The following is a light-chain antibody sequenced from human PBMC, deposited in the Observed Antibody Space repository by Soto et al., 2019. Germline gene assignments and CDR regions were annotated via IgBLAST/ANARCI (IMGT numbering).Light chain of an antibody. CDR3: AAWDNGLTGVV. J-gene: IGLJ2*01. CDR1: SANIGSNT. V-gene: IGLV1-44*01. Sequence: QSVLTQPPSTSGTPGQRVTISCSGSSANIGSNTVHWYQQIPGTAPKLLIYTNNQRSSGVSDRFSGSKSDTSASLVISGLQSEDEADYYCAAWDNGLTGVVFGGGTKLTGL. CDR2: TNN.